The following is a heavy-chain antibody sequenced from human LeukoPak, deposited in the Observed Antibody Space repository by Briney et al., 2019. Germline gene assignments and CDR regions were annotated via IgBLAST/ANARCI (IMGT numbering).Heavy chain of an antibody. CDR1: GGSISRGGYY. J-gene: IGHJ3*02. V-gene: IGHV4-31*03. Sequence: SETLSLTCTVSGGSISRGGYYWSWIRQHPGKGLEWIGYIYYSGSTYYNPSLKSRVTISVDTSKNQFSLKLSSVTAADTAVYYCAREDIVVVPAAIRGGAFDIWGQGTMVTVSS. CDR2: IYYSGST. D-gene: IGHD2-2*02. CDR3: AREDIVVVPAAIRGGAFDI.